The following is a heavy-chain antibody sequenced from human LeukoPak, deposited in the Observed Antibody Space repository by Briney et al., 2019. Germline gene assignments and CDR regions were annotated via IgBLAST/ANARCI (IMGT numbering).Heavy chain of an antibody. D-gene: IGHD1-14*01. V-gene: IGHV3-30*02. J-gene: IGHJ5*02. Sequence: GGSLRLSCAASGFTFSSYGMHGVRQAPGKGLEWVAFIRYDGRNKYYADSVKGRFTISRDNSKNTLYLQMNSLRAEDTAVYYCAKDTTPPKAGFDPWGQGTLVTVSS. CDR3: AKDTTPPKAGFDP. CDR2: IRYDGRNK. CDR1: GFTFSSYG.